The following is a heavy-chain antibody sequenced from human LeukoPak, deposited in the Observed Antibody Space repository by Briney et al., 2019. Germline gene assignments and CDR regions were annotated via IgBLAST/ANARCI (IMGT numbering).Heavy chain of an antibody. V-gene: IGHV4-39*07. CDR1: GGSISRSNHY. D-gene: IGHD6-13*01. CDR2: IYYSGST. J-gene: IGHJ5*02. Sequence: PSETLSLTCTVSGGSISRSNHYWGWIRQPPGKGLEWIGSIYYSGSTYYNPSLRSRVTISVDTSKNQFSLKLSSVTAADTAVYYCARSHWGPYGSRIANRFDPWGQGTLVTVSS. CDR3: ARSHWGPYGSRIANRFDP.